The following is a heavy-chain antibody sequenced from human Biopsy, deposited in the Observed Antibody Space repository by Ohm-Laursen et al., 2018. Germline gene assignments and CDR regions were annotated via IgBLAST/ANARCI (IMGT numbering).Heavy chain of an antibody. J-gene: IGHJ6*02. CDR3: VSFLKDLNMAV. D-gene: IGHD2-15*01. CDR2: IRGSGLTT. Sequence: SLRLSCTASGLILNNYGLSWVRQAPGKGLEWVSAIRGSGLTTFYTDSVKGRFTISRDNSKNTLYLQMNSLRAEDTAVYYCVSFLKDLNMAVWGQGTTVTVSS. V-gene: IGHV3-23*01. CDR1: GLILNNYG.